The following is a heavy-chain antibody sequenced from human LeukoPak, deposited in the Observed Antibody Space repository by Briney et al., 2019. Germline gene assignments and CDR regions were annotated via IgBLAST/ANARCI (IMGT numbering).Heavy chain of an antibody. V-gene: IGHV3-21*04. CDR1: GFAFETYT. CDR3: AKGLFSGYDKYLDS. D-gene: IGHD5-12*01. CDR2: ISSTSSDI. Sequence: PGGSLRLSCVASGFAFETYTMNWVRQAPGKGLEWVSFISSTSSDINYADSVRDRFTISRDNAKNSLFLQMDSLRVEDTAVYYCAKGLFSGYDKYLDSWGQGTRVTVSS. J-gene: IGHJ4*02.